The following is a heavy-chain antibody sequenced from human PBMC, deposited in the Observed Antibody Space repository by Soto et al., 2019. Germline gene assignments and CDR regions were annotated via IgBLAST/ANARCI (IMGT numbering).Heavy chain of an antibody. CDR1: GGSIGSGAYY. CDR3: AKADFGDDNWFDP. Sequence: QVQLQESGPGLVKPSQTLSLTCTVSGGSIGSGAYYWSWIRQHPGKGLEWIGYIYDSGSTYYNPSLTSRVTISVDTSKNQFSLKLSSVTAADTAVYYCAKADFGDDNWFDPWGQGTLVTVSS. V-gene: IGHV4-31*03. CDR2: IYDSGST. D-gene: IGHD4-17*01. J-gene: IGHJ5*02.